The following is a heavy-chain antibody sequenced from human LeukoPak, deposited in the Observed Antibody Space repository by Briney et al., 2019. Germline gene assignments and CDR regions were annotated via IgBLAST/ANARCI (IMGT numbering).Heavy chain of an antibody. J-gene: IGHJ3*02. CDR1: GFTFSSYG. Sequence: GGSLRLSCAASGFTFSSYGMHWVRQAPGKGLEWVAFIRYDGSNKYYADSVKGRFTISRDNSKNSLYLQMNSLRTEDTALYYCAKDRDYGDYVSAFDIWGQGTMVTVPS. D-gene: IGHD4-17*01. V-gene: IGHV3-30*02. CDR3: AKDRDYGDYVSAFDI. CDR2: IRYDGSNK.